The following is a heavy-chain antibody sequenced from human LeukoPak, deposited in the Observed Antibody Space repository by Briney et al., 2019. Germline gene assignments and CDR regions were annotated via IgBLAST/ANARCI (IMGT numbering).Heavy chain of an antibody. D-gene: IGHD4-17*01. CDR3: AREGDYGDLYYFDY. CDR2: ISYDGSNK. Sequence: GRSLRLSCAASGFTFSSYAMHWVRQAPGKGLEWVAVISYDGSNKYYADSVKGRFTISRDNSKNTLYLQMNSLRAEDTAVYYCAREGDYGDLYYFDYWGQGTLVTVSS. V-gene: IGHV3-30-3*01. CDR1: GFTFSSYA. J-gene: IGHJ4*02.